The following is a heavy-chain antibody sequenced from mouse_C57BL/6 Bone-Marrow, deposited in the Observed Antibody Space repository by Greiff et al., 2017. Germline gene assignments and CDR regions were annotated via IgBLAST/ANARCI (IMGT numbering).Heavy chain of an antibody. CDR3: ARDATRDYFDY. CDR1: GYTFTDYY. J-gene: IGHJ2*01. CDR2: INPNNGGT. D-gene: IGHD1-1*01. V-gene: IGHV1-26*01. Sequence: EVQLQQSGPELVKPGASVKISCKASGYTFTDYYMNWVKQSHGKSLEWIGDINPNNGGTSYNQKFKGKATLTVDKSSSTAYMELRSLTSEDSAVYYCARDATRDYFDYWGQGTTLTVSS.